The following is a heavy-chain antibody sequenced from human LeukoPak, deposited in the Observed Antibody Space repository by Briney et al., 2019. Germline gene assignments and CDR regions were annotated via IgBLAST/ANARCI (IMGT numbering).Heavy chain of an antibody. CDR2: ICAYNGNT. Sequence: ASVKVSCKASGYTFTSYGISWVRQAPAQGLEWMGWICAYNGNTNYAQKLQGRVTMTTYTSTSTAYMELRSLRSDDTAVYYCASSYYYDSSGYSNWFDPWGQGTLVTVSS. J-gene: IGHJ5*02. CDR3: ASSYYYDSSGYSNWFDP. D-gene: IGHD3-22*01. V-gene: IGHV1-18*01. CDR1: GYTFTSYG.